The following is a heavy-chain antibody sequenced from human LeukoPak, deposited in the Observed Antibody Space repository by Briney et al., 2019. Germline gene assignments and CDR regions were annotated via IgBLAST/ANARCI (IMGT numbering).Heavy chain of an antibody. CDR2: INSDGSST. Sequence: PGGSLRFSCAASGFTFSRYWMHWVRQAPGKGLVWVSRINSDGSSTSYADSVKGRFTISRDNAKNTLYLQMNSLRAEDTAVYYCARGPWSSGWYFDYWGQGTLVTVSS. J-gene: IGHJ4*02. V-gene: IGHV3-74*01. D-gene: IGHD6-19*01. CDR1: GFTFSRYW. CDR3: ARGPWSSGWYFDY.